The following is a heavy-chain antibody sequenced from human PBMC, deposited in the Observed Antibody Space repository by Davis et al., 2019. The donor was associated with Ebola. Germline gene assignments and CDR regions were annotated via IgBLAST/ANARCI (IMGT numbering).Heavy chain of an antibody. CDR1: GFTFDDYA. V-gene: IGHV3-9*01. D-gene: IGHD6-6*01. CDR3: AKDQGYSSSLYYYYGMDV. Sequence: GGSLRLSCAASGFTFDDYAMHWVRQAPGKGLEWVSGISWNSGSIGYADSVKGRFTISRDNAKNSLYLQMNSLRAEDTALYYCAKDQGYSSSLYYYYGMDVWGKGTTVTVSS. CDR2: ISWNSGSI. J-gene: IGHJ6*04.